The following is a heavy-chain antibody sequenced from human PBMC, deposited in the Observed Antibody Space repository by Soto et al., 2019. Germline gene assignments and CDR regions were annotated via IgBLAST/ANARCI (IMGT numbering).Heavy chain of an antibody. J-gene: IGHJ6*02. Sequence: QVQLVQSGAEVKKPGSSVKVSCKASGGTFSSYAISWVRQAPGQGLEWMGGIIPIFGTANYAQKFQGRVTITADESKSKAYMELSSLRSEDTAVYYWARGDTAMAYYGMDVWGQGTTVTVSS. D-gene: IGHD5-18*01. CDR3: ARGDTAMAYYGMDV. CDR2: IIPIFGTA. CDR1: GGTFSSYA. V-gene: IGHV1-69*12.